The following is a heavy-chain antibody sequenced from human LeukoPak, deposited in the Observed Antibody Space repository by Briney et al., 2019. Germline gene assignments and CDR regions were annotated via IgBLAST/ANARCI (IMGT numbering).Heavy chain of an antibody. CDR3: ARDSSYSTAI. CDR1: GFTVSSNY. CDR2: INSDGSYT. Sequence: GGSLRLSCAASGFTVSSNYMSWVRQAPGKGLVWVSHINSDGSYTTYADSVKGRFTISRDNAKNTLYLQMNSLRAEDTAVYYCARDSSYSTAIWGQGTMVTVSS. D-gene: IGHD3-22*01. J-gene: IGHJ3*02. V-gene: IGHV3-74*01.